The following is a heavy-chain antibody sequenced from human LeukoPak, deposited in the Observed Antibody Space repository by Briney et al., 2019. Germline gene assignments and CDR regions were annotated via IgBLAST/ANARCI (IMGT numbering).Heavy chain of an antibody. D-gene: IGHD1-26*01. Sequence: PGGSLRLSCAASGFTFSSYAMSWVRQAPGKGLEWVSAISGSGGSTYYADSVKGRFTISRDNSKNTLYLQMNSLRAEDTAVYYCAKDVDSIVGATWPSFFDYWGQGTLVTVSS. V-gene: IGHV3-23*01. CDR1: GFTFSSYA. CDR2: ISGSGGST. CDR3: AKDVDSIVGATWPSFFDY. J-gene: IGHJ4*02.